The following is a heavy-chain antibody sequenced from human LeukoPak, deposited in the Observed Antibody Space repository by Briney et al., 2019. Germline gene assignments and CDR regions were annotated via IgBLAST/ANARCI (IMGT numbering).Heavy chain of an antibody. CDR2: IRGSGGST. D-gene: IGHD3-22*01. J-gene: IGHJ4*02. CDR3: AKPETYYYDSSGYHYGY. Sequence: GGCLRLSCAASGFTFSSYAMSWVRQAPGKGLEWVSAIRGSGGSTYYADSVKGRFTISRDNSKNTLYLQMNSLRAEDTAVYYCAKPETYYYDSSGYHYGYWGQGTLVSVCS. CDR1: GFTFSSYA. V-gene: IGHV3-23*01.